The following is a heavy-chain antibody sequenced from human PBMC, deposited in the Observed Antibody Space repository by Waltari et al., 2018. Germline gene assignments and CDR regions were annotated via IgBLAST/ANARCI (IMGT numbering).Heavy chain of an antibody. J-gene: IGHJ4*02. D-gene: IGHD3-22*01. CDR1: GYSFTSYW. Sequence: EVQLVQSGAEVKQPGESLKISCKGSGYSFTSYWIGWVRQLPGKGLEWMVIIYPGDSDTRYSPSFQGQVTISADKSISTAYLQWSSLKASDTAMYYCASTPNYYDSSGYFDYWGQGTLVTVSS. CDR3: ASTPNYYDSSGYFDY. V-gene: IGHV5-51*01. CDR2: IYPGDSDT.